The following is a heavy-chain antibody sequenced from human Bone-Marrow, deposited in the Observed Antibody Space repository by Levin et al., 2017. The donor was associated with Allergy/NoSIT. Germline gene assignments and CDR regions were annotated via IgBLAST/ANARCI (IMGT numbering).Heavy chain of an antibody. CDR2: ISSDGSNK. V-gene: IGHV3-30-3*01. Sequence: GGSLRLSCAASGFTFSIYLMHWVRQAPGKGLEWVTRISSDGSNKYYADSVKGRFTISRDNSKNTLYLQMNSLRPEDTAAYYCARGGPSGMDVWGQGTTVTVSS. J-gene: IGHJ6*02. CDR3: ARGGPSGMDV. CDR1: GFTFSIYL.